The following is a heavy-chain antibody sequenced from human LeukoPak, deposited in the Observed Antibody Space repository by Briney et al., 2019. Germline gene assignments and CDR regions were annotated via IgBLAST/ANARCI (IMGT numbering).Heavy chain of an antibody. J-gene: IGHJ4*02. CDR2: ISDSGGST. CDR1: GFTFSSYG. CDR3: AKEIWPTVTTPGHTHFDY. V-gene: IGHV3-23*01. Sequence: PGGSLRLSCAASGFTFSSYGMSWVRQAPGKGLEWVSAISDSGGSTYYADSVKGRFTISRDNSKNTLCLQMNSLRAEDTAVYYCAKEIWPTVTTPGHTHFDYWGQGTLVTVSS. D-gene: IGHD4-17*01.